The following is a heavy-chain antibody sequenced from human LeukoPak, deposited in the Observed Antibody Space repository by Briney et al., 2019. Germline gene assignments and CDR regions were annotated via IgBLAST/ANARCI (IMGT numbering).Heavy chain of an antibody. CDR3: ARSRSLWDH. J-gene: IGHJ4*02. V-gene: IGHV4-59*12. CDR1: GGSISSYY. CDR2: IYYSGST. Sequence: SETLSLTCTVSGGSISSYYWSWIRQPPGKGLEWIGYIYYSGSTNYNPSLKSRVTISVDTSKNQFSLKLSSVTAEDTAVYYCARSRSLWDHWGQGTLVTVSS.